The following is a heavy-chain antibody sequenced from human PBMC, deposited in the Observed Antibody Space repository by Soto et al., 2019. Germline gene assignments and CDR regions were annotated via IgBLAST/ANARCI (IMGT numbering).Heavy chain of an antibody. CDR1: GRSISSGGYS. CDR2: IYHSGST. J-gene: IGHJ5*02. V-gene: IGHV4-30-2*01. Sequence: TLSLTCAVSGRSISSGGYSWSWIRQPPGKGLEWIGYIYHSGSTYYNPSLKSRVTISVDRSKNQFSLKLSSVTGADTAVYYCARVLFGRGNWFDPWGQGTLVTVSS. D-gene: IGHD3-3*01. CDR3: ARVLFGRGNWFDP.